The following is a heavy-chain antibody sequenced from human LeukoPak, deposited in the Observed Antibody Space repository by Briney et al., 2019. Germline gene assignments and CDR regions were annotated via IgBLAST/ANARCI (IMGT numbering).Heavy chain of an antibody. V-gene: IGHV3-23*01. CDR1: GFSFSNYA. D-gene: IGHD2-2*01. CDR2: ISGSDGST. Sequence: GASLRLSGTASGFSFSNYAMSWVRQTPGKGLEWVSTISGSDGSTNYADSVKGRFTISRDNSENTLSLQMNSLRAEDTAIYYCSKGPHSMYSTSWFDYWGQGTLVTVSS. CDR3: SKGPHSMYSTSWFDY. J-gene: IGHJ4*02.